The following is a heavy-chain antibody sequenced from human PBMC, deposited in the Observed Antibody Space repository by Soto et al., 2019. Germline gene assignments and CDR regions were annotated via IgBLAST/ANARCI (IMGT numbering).Heavy chain of an antibody. Sequence: SETLSLTCTVSGGSISSGGYYWSWIRQHPGKGLEWIGYIFYSGTTYYNKSLKSRVTVSVDTSKKQFSLNLSSVTVADAATYYCARAVLTGPNYYYYYGLDVWGQGTTVTVSS. CDR3: ARAVLTGPNYYYYYGLDV. J-gene: IGHJ6*02. CDR2: IFYSGTT. CDR1: GGSISSGGYY. D-gene: IGHD3-9*01. V-gene: IGHV4-31*03.